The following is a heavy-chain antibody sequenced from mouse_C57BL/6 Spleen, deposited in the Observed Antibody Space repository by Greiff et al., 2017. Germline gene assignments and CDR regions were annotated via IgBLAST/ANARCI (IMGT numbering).Heavy chain of an antibody. Sequence: QVQLKQSAAELVRPGTSVKMSCKASGYTFTNYWIGWAKQRPGHGLEWIGDIYPGGGYTNYNEKFKGKATLTADKSSSTAYMQFSSLTSEDSAIYYCAMGTDYFDYWGQGTTLTVSS. J-gene: IGHJ2*01. D-gene: IGHD3-3*01. CDR1: GYTFTNYW. CDR2: IYPGGGYT. CDR3: AMGTDYFDY. V-gene: IGHV1-63*01.